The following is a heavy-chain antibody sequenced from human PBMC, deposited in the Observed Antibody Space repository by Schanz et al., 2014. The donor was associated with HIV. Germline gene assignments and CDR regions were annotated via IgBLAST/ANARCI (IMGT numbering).Heavy chain of an antibody. J-gene: IGHJ5*01. V-gene: IGHV3-48*04. Sequence: EVQLVESGGGLVQPGGSLRLSCEVSGFNFNPYSMSWVRQAPGKGLEWISYISSGGSSKNYADSVKGRFTISRDNAKNSLYLQMNSLIPEDTAVYYCARDRKSGNYDGGFDSWGQGTLVTVSS. D-gene: IGHD1-26*01. CDR2: ISSGGSSK. CDR1: GFNFNPYS. CDR3: ARDRKSGNYDGGFDS.